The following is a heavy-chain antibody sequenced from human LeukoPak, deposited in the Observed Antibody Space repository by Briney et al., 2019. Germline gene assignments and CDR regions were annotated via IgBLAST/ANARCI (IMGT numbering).Heavy chain of an antibody. CDR3: ARESLSSVAGKSMFDP. CDR1: GFTFSSYS. D-gene: IGHD6-19*01. Sequence: GGSLRLSCAASGFTFSSYSMNWVRQAPGKGLEWVSSISSSSSYIYYADSVKGRFTISRDNAKNSLYLQMNSLRAEDTAVYYCARESLSSVAGKSMFDPWGQGTLVTVSS. V-gene: IGHV3-21*01. CDR2: ISSSSSYI. J-gene: IGHJ5*02.